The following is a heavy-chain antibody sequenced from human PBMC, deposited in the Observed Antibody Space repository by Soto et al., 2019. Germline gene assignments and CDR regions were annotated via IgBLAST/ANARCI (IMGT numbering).Heavy chain of an antibody. V-gene: IGHV3-48*03. CDR1: GLTVSSYE. J-gene: IGHJ6*02. Sequence: GSLCLIFAASGLTVSSYEKNWVRQAPGKGLEWVSYISSSGSTIYYADSVKGRFTISRDNAKNSLYLQMNSLRAEDTAVYYCARDSSKEAIFGVVIVYYYGMDVWGQGTTVTVSS. D-gene: IGHD3-3*01. CDR2: ISSSGSTI. CDR3: ARDSSKEAIFGVVIVYYYGMDV.